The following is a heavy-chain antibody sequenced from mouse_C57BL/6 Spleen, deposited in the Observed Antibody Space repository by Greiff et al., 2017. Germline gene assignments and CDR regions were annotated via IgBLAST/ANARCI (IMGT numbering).Heavy chain of an antibody. D-gene: IGHD1-1*01. V-gene: IGHV5-4*03. CDR3: ARSPLYGSSYGWYFDV. CDR1: GFTFSSYA. Sequence: EVMLVESGGGLVKPGGSLKLSCAASGFTFSSYAMSWVRQTPEKRLEWVATISDGGTYTYYPDNVKGRFTISRVNAKNNLYLQMSHLKSEDTAMYYGARSPLYGSSYGWYFDVWGTGTTVTVSS. CDR2: ISDGGTYT. J-gene: IGHJ1*03.